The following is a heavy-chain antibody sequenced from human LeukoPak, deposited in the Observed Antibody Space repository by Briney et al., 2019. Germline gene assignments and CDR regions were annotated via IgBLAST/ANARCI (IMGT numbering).Heavy chain of an antibody. J-gene: IGHJ6*02. Sequence: ASVKVSCKASGYTFTSYGISWVRQAPGQGLEWMGWISAYNGNTNYAQKLQGRVTMTTDTSTSTAYMELRSLRSDDTAVNYCAATYYDILTGYFNYYYGMDVWGQGTTVTVSS. CDR3: AATYYDILTGYFNYYYGMDV. V-gene: IGHV1-18*01. CDR2: ISAYNGNT. D-gene: IGHD3-9*01. CDR1: GYTFTSYG.